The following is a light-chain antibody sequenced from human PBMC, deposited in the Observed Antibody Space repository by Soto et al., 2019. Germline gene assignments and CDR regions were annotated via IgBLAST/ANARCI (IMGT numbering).Light chain of an antibody. CDR3: AGWDDSLNGPV. Sequence: QSVLTQPPSASGTPGQRVTISCSGSSSNVGTHAVNWYQHLPGTAPKLLIYSNDQRPSGVPDRFSGSKSGTSASLAISGLQSEDEADYSCAGWDDSLNGPVFGGGTKLTVL. CDR2: SND. CDR1: SSNVGTHA. V-gene: IGLV1-44*01. J-gene: IGLJ2*01.